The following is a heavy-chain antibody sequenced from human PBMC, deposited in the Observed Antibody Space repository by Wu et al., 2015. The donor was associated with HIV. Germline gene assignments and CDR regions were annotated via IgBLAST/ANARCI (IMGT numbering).Heavy chain of an antibody. CDR2: INPNSGGT. CDR1: GYTFTNYY. V-gene: IGHV1-2*02. D-gene: IGHD2/OR15-2a*01. Sequence: QVQLVQSGAEVKKPGASVKVSCKASGYTFTNYYIHWVRQAPGQGLEWMGWINPNSGGTSYAQKFQGRVTMTGDTSINTAYMELNRLRSDDTAVYYCARGSRREIGNYLYYFDLLGPGERWSTVSS. J-gene: IGHJ4*02. CDR3: ARGSRREIGNYLYYFDL.